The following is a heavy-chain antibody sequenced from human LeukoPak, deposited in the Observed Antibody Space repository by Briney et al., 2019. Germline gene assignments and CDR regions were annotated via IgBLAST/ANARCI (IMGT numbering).Heavy chain of an antibody. Sequence: GASVKVSCKASGYTFTSYAMHWVRQAPGQRLEWMGWINAGNGNTKYSQKFQGRVTITRDTSASTAYMELSSLRSEDTAVYYRARARIAVAGKGNWFDPWGQGTLVTVSS. CDR1: GYTFTSYA. CDR2: INAGNGNT. D-gene: IGHD6-19*01. CDR3: ARARIAVAGKGNWFDP. J-gene: IGHJ5*02. V-gene: IGHV1-3*01.